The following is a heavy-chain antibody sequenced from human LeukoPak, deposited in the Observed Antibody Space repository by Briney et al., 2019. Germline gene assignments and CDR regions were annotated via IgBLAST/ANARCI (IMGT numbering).Heavy chain of an antibody. CDR2: ISGSGGSA. D-gene: IGHD3-9*01. Sequence: GGSLRLSCAASGFTFSSYAMSWVRQAPGKGLEWVSAISGSGGSAYYADSVKGRFTISRDNSKNTLYLQMNSLRAEDTAVYYCAKASGGILTGYFDYWGQGTLVTVSS. V-gene: IGHV3-23*01. J-gene: IGHJ4*02. CDR3: AKASGGILTGYFDY. CDR1: GFTFSSYA.